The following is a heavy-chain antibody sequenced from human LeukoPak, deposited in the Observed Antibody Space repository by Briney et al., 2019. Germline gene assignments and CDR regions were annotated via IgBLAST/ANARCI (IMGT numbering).Heavy chain of an antibody. CDR3: ARGRYCSSTSCYTPTPDY. V-gene: IGHV1-2*02. D-gene: IGHD2-2*02. CDR2: INPNSGGT. Sequence: ASVKVSCKASGYTFTGYYMHWVRQAPGQGLEWMGWINPNSGGTNYAQKFQGRVTMTRDTSISTAYMELSRLRSDDTAVYYCARGRYCSSTSCYTPTPDYWGQGTLVTVSS. CDR1: GYTFTGYY. J-gene: IGHJ4*02.